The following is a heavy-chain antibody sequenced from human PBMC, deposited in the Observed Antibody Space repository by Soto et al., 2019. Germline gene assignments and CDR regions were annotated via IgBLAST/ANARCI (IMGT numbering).Heavy chain of an antibody. Sequence: GGSLRLSCAASGFDFSYYSLNWVRQSPGKGLEWVEHISSGSSTINYADSVRSRFTISRDDAKDSLYLQMNCLRDEDTAIYYCETDLSVGVVNTPFDYWGQGT. V-gene: IGHV3-48*02. J-gene: IGHJ4*02. CDR2: ISSGSSTI. CDR1: GFDFSYYS. CDR3: ETDLSVGVVNTPFDY. D-gene: IGHD3-22*01.